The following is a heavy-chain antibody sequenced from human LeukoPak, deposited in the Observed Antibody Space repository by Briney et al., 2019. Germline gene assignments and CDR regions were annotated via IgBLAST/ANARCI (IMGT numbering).Heavy chain of an antibody. CDR3: ARAPFARIAARRGAFDI. V-gene: IGHV1-2*02. CDR1: GYTFTSYY. D-gene: IGHD6-6*01. CDR2: INPNSGGT. J-gene: IGHJ3*02. Sequence: GASVKVSCKASGYTFTSYYMHWVRQAPGQGLEWMGWINPNSGGTNYAQKFQGRVTMTRDTSISTAYMELSRLRSDDTAVYYCARAPFARIAARRGAFDIWGQGTMVTVSS.